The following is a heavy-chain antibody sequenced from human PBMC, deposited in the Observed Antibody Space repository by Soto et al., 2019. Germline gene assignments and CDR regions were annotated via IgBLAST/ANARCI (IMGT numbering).Heavy chain of an antibody. D-gene: IGHD6-13*01. CDR1: GGSFGGYY. J-gene: IGHJ4*02. Sequence: SETLSLTCAVYGGSFGGYYWSWIRQPPGKGLEWIGEINHSGSTNYNPSLKSRVTISVDTSKNQFSLKLSSVTAADTAVYYCAREGSSWYFSVTWGKGTLVTVSS. CDR3: AREGSSWYFSVT. V-gene: IGHV4-34*01. CDR2: INHSGST.